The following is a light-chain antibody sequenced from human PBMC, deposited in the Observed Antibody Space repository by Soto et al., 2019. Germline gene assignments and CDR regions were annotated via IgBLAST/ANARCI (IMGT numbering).Light chain of an antibody. J-gene: IGKJ4*01. CDR2: AAS. V-gene: IGKV1-39*01. CDR3: QQSYSTPQT. CDR1: QSISSY. Sequence: DIQMTQSPSSLSASVGDRVTITCRASQSISSYLNWYQLKPGKAPKLLIYAASSLQSGVPSRFSGSGSGTDFTLTISSLQPEDFATYYCQQSYSTPQTFGGGTKVEIK.